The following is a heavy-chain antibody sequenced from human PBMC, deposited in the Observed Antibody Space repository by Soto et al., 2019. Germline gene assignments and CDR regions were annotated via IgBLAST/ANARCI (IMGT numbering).Heavy chain of an antibody. J-gene: IGHJ6*02. CDR3: TITTPPTGMEV. V-gene: IGHV3-13*01. CDR1: GFTLSSYD. D-gene: IGHD1-1*01. CDR2: IGSGGDT. Sequence: EVQLVESGGGLVQPGGSLRLSCAASGFTLSSYDIHWVRQATGEGLAWVTGIGSGGDTHYADSVKGRFIISREDGKNSLYLQMNILIFGDTAVYYCTITTPPTGMEVWGQGATVTVSS.